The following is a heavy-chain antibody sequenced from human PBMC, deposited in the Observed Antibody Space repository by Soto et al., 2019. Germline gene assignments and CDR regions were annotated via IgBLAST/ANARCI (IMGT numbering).Heavy chain of an antibody. D-gene: IGHD6-19*01. CDR2: ISGSGDSP. V-gene: IGHV3-23*01. Sequence: EVQLLESGGGLVQPGGSLRLSCAASGFTFSNYAMSWVRQAPGKGLEWFSIISGSGDSPYYADSVKGRFTISRDNSRNTLYLQMNSLRAGDSAKYYCAKEGTSGLYYFDYWGQGTLVTVSS. J-gene: IGHJ4*02. CDR3: AKEGTSGLYYFDY. CDR1: GFTFSNYA.